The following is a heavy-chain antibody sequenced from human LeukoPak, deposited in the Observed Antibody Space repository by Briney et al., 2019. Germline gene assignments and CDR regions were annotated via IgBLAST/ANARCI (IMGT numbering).Heavy chain of an antibody. CDR3: ARVGDSSGYSTQPFDY. V-gene: IGHV3-30-3*01. J-gene: IGHJ4*02. D-gene: IGHD3-22*01. Sequence: GGSLRLSCAASGFTFSSYAMHWVRQAPGKGLEWVAVISYDGSNKYYADSVKGRFTISRDNSKNTLYLQMNSLRAEDTAVYYCARVGDSSGYSTQPFDYWGQGTLVTVSS. CDR2: ISYDGSNK. CDR1: GFTFSSYA.